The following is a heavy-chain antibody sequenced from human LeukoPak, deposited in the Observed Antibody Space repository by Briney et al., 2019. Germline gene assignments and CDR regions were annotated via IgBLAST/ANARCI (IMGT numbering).Heavy chain of an antibody. Sequence: GGSLRLSCAASGFTFSSYAMSWVRQAPGKGLEWVSAISGSGGSTYYADSVKGRFTISRDNSKNTLYLQMNSLRAEDTAVYYCAKDLGRFLEWLPQTFDYWGQGTLVTVSS. V-gene: IGHV3-23*01. J-gene: IGHJ4*02. CDR2: ISGSGGST. CDR3: AKDLGRFLEWLPQTFDY. D-gene: IGHD3-3*01. CDR1: GFTFSSYA.